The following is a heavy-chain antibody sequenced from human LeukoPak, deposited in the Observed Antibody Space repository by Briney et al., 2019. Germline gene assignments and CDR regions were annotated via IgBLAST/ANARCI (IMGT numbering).Heavy chain of an antibody. D-gene: IGHD4-17*01. V-gene: IGHV3-74*01. Sequence: GGSLRLSCAASGLTFSRYWMYWVRQAPGKGLVWVSRINSDGSTTSYADSVKGRFTISRDNAKNTLYLQMNSLRAEDTAVYYCAKGYGDYVVDYWGQGTLVTVSS. CDR2: INSDGSTT. CDR3: AKGYGDYVVDY. CDR1: GLTFSRYW. J-gene: IGHJ4*02.